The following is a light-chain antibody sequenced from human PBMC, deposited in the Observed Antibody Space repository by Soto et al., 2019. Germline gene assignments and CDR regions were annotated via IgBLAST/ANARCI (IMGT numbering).Light chain of an antibody. Sequence: EIVLTQSPGTLSLSPGERATLSCRASRSVSSSYLAWYQQKPGQAPRLLIYGASSRAPGIPDRFSGSGSGTAFTLTISRLEPEDFAVYYCQQYGSSPPLTFGQGTRLEIK. V-gene: IGKV3-20*01. CDR2: GAS. CDR3: QQYGSSPPLT. J-gene: IGKJ5*01. CDR1: RSVSSSY.